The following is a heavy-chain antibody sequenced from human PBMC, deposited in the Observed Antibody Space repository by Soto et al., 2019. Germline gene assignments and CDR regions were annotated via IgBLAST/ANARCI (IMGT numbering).Heavy chain of an antibody. CDR2: ISSSGSTI. CDR3: AREGSGSSAPVDY. D-gene: IGHD1-26*01. CDR1: GFTFSSYE. Sequence: GSLRLSCAASGFTFSSYEMNWVRQAPGKGLEWVSYISSSGSTIYYADSVKGRFTISRDNAKNSLYLQMNSLRAEDTAVYYCAREGSGSSAPVDYVDQEALVEVSS. V-gene: IGHV3-48*03. J-gene: IGHJ4*01.